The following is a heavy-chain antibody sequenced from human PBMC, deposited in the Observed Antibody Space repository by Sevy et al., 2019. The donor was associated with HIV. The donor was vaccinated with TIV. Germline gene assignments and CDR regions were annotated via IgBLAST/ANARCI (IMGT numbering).Heavy chain of an antibody. CDR3: AKDLGEGNDFWSGYYGY. V-gene: IGHV3-23*01. J-gene: IGHJ4*02. CDR1: GFTFSSYA. Sequence: GSLRPSCAASGFTFSSYAMSWVRQAPGKGLEWVSAISGSGGSTYYADSVKGRFTISRDNSKNTLYLQMNSLRAEDTAVYYCAKDLGEGNDFWSGYYGYWGQGTLVTVSS. CDR2: ISGSGGST. D-gene: IGHD3-3*01.